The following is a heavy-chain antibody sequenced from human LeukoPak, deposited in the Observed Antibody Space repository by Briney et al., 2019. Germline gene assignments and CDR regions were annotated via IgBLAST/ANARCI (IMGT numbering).Heavy chain of an antibody. CDR2: INPNSGGT. D-gene: IGHD3-16*01. J-gene: IGHJ4*02. CDR1: GYTFTGYY. V-gene: IGHV1-2*02. Sequence: GASVKVSRKASGYTFTGYYMHWVRQAPGQGLEWMGWINPNSGGTNYAQKFQGRVTMTRNTSISTAYMELSSLRSEDTAVYYCARAGGDSYYFDYWGQGTLVTVSS. CDR3: ARAGGDSYYFDY.